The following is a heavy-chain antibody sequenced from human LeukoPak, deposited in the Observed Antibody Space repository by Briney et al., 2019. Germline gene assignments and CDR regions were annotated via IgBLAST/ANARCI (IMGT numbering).Heavy chain of an antibody. J-gene: IGHJ4*02. D-gene: IGHD1-26*01. CDR2: INHSGST. CDR1: GGSFSGYY. Sequence: SETLSLTCAVYGGSFSGYYWSWIRQPPGKGLEWIREINHSGSTNYNPSLKSRATISVDTSKNQFSLKLSSVTAADTAVYYCARPRGYYAKGYFDYWGQGTLVTVSS. V-gene: IGHV4-34*01. CDR3: ARPRGYYAKGYFDY.